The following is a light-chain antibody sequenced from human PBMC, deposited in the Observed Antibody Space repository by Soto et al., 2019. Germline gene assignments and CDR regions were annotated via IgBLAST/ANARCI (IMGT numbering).Light chain of an antibody. V-gene: IGKV3-20*01. Sequence: EIVMTQSPATLSLSPGERATLSCRASQSVGSSLSWYQQKPGQAPRLLFYGASNRATAIPDRFSGSGSGTDFTLTISRLEPEDFAVYYCQQYGSSPGLFTFGPGTKVDIK. CDR2: GAS. J-gene: IGKJ3*01. CDR1: QSVGSS. CDR3: QQYGSSPGLFT.